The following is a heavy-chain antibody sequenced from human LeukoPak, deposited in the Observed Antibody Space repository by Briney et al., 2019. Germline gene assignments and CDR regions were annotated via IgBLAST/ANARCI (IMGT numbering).Heavy chain of an antibody. CDR2: IIPIFGTA. CDR1: GGTFNRYA. CDR3: ARDLGTTVSYNY. J-gene: IGHJ4*02. D-gene: IGHD1-1*01. V-gene: IGHV1-69*05. Sequence: SVPVSCKPSGGTFNRYALSWVRQAPGQGLAWMGGIIPIFGTANYAQKFQGRVKITTDESTSTAYMELSSLRPEDTAVYYCARDLGTTVSYNYWGQGTLVTVSS.